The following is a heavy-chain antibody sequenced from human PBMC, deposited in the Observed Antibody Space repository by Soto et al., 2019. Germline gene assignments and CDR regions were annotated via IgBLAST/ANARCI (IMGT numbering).Heavy chain of an antibody. CDR2: ISAYNGNT. CDR1: GYTFTSYG. Sequence: QVQLVQSGAEVKKPGASVKVSCKASGYTFTSYGISWVRQAPGQGLEWMGWISAYNGNTNYAQKLQGRVTMTTDTSSSTAYMELRSLRSADTPVYYSARDYGFGELFAPWGQGPLVTFSS. J-gene: IGHJ5*02. CDR3: ARDYGFGELFAP. D-gene: IGHD3-10*01. V-gene: IGHV1-18*01.